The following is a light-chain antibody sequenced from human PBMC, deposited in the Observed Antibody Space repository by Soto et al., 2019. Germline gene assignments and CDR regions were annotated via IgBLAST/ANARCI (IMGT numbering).Light chain of an antibody. Sequence: QSALTQPASVSGSPGQSITISCTGTSSVVGGYNYVAWYQQHPGKAPKLLIYNVSNRPSGVSNRFSGSKSGSTASLTISGLQAEDEADYYCTSYTNRYTYVFGTGTKVTVL. V-gene: IGLV2-14*01. CDR3: TSYTNRYTYV. J-gene: IGLJ1*01. CDR1: SSVVGGYNY. CDR2: NVS.